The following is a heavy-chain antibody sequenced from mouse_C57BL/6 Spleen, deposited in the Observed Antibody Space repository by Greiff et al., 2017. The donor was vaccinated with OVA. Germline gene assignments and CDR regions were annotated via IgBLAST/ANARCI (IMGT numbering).Heavy chain of an antibody. V-gene: IGHV5-6*01. J-gene: IGHJ2*01. CDR3: ARHRTGTRDFDY. D-gene: IGHD4-1*01. Sequence: VQLKESGGDLVKPGGSLKLSCAASGFTFSSYGMSWVRQTPDKRLEWVATISSGGSYTYYPDSVKGRFTISRDNAKNTLYLQMSSLKSEDTAMYYCARHRTGTRDFDYWGQGTTLTVSS. CDR2: ISSGGSYT. CDR1: GFTFSSYG.